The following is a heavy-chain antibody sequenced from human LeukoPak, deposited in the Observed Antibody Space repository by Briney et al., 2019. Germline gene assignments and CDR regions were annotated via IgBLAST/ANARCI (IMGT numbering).Heavy chain of an antibody. Sequence: SETLSLTCTVSGGSIRSYYWSWIRQPPGKGLEWIGYIYYSGSTNYNPSLKSRVTISVDTSKNQFSLKLNSVTAADTAVYYCARDSTGSYYDWGQGTLVTVSS. CDR2: IYYSGST. CDR3: ARDSTGSYYD. V-gene: IGHV4-59*01. CDR1: GGSIRSYY. D-gene: IGHD1-26*01. J-gene: IGHJ4*02.